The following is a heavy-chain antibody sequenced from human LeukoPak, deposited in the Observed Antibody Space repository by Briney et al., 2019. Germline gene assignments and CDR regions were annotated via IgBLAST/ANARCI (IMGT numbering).Heavy chain of an antibody. D-gene: IGHD6-19*01. V-gene: IGHV1-8*01. Sequence: ASMKVSCKASGYTFTSYDINWVRQATGQGLEWMGWMNPNSGNTGYAQKFQGGVTMTRNTSISTAYMELSSLRSEDTAVYYCARGGNLQWLVRNYYYGMDVWGQGTTVTVSS. J-gene: IGHJ6*02. CDR1: GYTFTSYD. CDR2: MNPNSGNT. CDR3: ARGGNLQWLVRNYYYGMDV.